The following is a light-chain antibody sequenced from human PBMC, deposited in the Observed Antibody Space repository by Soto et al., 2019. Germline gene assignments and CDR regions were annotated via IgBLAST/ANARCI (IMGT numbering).Light chain of an antibody. CDR2: SNN. J-gene: IGLJ2*01. CDR1: SSNIGSNT. CDR3: AAWDDSLNGVV. Sequence: QLVLTQPPSASGTPGQRVTISCSGSSSNIGSNTVNWYQQLPGTAPKLLIYSNNQRPSGVPDRFSGSKSGTSASLAISGLQSEDELDYYCAAWDDSLNGVVFGGGTKVTVL. V-gene: IGLV1-44*01.